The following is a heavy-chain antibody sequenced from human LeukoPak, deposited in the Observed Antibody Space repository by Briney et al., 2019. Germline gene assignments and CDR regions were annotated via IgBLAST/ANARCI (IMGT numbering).Heavy chain of an antibody. J-gene: IGHJ5*02. CDR3: ARDGAVAGTASRHNWFDP. D-gene: IGHD6-19*01. V-gene: IGHV4-31*03. CDR1: GGSISSGGYY. CDR2: IYYSGST. Sequence: KASQTLSLTCTVSGGSISSGGYYWSWIRQHPGKGLEWIGYIYYSGSTYYNPSLKSRVTISVDTSKNQFSLKLSSVTAADTAVYYCARDGAVAGTASRHNWFDPWGQGTLVTVSS.